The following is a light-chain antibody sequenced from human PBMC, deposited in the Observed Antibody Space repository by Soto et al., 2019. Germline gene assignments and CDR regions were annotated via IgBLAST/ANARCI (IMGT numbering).Light chain of an antibody. CDR2: EGS. J-gene: IGLJ3*02. CDR3: CSYAGSSTWV. CDR1: SSDVGSYNL. V-gene: IGLV2-23*01. Sequence: QSALTQPASVSGSPRQSITISCTGTSSDVGSYNLVSWYQQHPGKAPKLMIYEGSKRPSGVSNRFSGSKSGNTASLTISRLQAEDEADYYCCSYAGSSTWVFGGGTQLTVL.